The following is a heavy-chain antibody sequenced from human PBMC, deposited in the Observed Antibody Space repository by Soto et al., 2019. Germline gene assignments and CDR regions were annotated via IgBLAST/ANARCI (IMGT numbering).Heavy chain of an antibody. J-gene: IGHJ4*02. CDR1: GYTFTSYD. V-gene: IGHV1-8*01. CDR2: MNPNTGNS. CDR3: ARRAETNGRNGFGADKYYFDF. Sequence: ASVKVSCKAFGYTFTSYDIYWVRQATGQGLEWMGWMNPNTGNSAYAQKFQGRVTVTSDTSINTVHMELSSLRSEDTAVYYCARRAETNGRNGFGADKYYFDFWGQGTLVTVSS. D-gene: IGHD1-1*01.